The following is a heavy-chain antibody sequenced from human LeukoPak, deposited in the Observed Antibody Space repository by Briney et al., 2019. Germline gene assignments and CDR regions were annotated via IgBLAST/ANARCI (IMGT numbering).Heavy chain of an antibody. Sequence: SETLSLTCAVYGGSFSSYYWSWIRQPLGKGLEWIGEINQSGRTDYNPSLKSRVTISVDPSKNQFSLKLSSVTAADTAVYYCAREEMATIDYWGQGTLVTASS. CDR1: GGSFSSYY. CDR3: AREEMATIDY. CDR2: INQSGRT. D-gene: IGHD5-24*01. J-gene: IGHJ4*02. V-gene: IGHV4-34*01.